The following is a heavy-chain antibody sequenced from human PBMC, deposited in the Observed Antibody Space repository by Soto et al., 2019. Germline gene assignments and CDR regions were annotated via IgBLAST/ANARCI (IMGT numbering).Heavy chain of an antibody. J-gene: IGHJ4*02. CDR1: RLGLASNA. CDR3: ARDFAVVAATVDY. Sequence: ASRLGLASNAISSVRQSPGQGLEWMGWISAYNGNTNYAQKLQGRVTMTTDTSTSTAYMELRSLRSDDTAVYYCARDFAVVAATVDYWGQGTLVIVSS. V-gene: IGHV1-18*01. D-gene: IGHD2-15*01. CDR2: ISAYNGNT.